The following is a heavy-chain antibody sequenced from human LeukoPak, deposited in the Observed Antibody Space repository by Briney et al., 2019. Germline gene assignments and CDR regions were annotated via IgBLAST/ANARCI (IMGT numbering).Heavy chain of an antibody. D-gene: IGHD3-3*01. CDR2: INPNSGGT. CDR1: GYTFSNYC. J-gene: IGHJ3*02. CDR3: ARDLEWLYPGGAFDI. Sequence: ASVKVSCKASGYTFSNYCMHWVRQAPGQGLEWMGWINPNSGGTNYAQKFQGRVTMTRDTSISTAYMELSRLRSDDTAVYYCARDLEWLYPGGAFDIWGQGTMVTVSS. V-gene: IGHV1-2*02.